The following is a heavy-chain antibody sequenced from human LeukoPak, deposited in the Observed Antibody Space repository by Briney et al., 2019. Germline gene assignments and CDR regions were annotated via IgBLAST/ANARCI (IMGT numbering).Heavy chain of an antibody. D-gene: IGHD6-13*01. CDR2: IIPIFGTA. V-gene: IGHV1-69*13. CDR3: AKHLYSSSWAYYYYGMDV. Sequence: ASVTVSCKASGGTFSSYAISWVRQAPGQGLEWMGGIIPIFGTANYAQKFQGRVTITADESTSTAYMELSSLRSEDTAVYYCAKHLYSSSWAYYYYGMDVWGQGTTVTVSS. J-gene: IGHJ6*02. CDR1: GGTFSSYA.